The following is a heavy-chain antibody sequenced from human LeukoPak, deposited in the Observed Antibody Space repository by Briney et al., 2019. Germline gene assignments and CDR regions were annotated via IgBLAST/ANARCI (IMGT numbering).Heavy chain of an antibody. J-gene: IGHJ4*02. CDR2: ISGSGGST. CDR1: GFTFSSYA. V-gene: IGHV3-23*01. CDR3: AKVPGSYGSPYYFDY. D-gene: IGHD2-15*01. Sequence: PGGSLRLSCAASGFTFSSYAMSWVRQAPGKGLEWVSAISGSGGSTYYADSVKGRFTISRDNSKNTLYLQMNSLRAEDTAVYYCAKVPGSYGSPYYFDYWGQGTLVTVSS.